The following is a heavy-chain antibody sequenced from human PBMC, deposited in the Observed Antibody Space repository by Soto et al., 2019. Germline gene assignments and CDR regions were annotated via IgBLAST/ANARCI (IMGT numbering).Heavy chain of an antibody. V-gene: IGHV1-3*01. CDR3: ARQSRLRVIAAFDI. D-gene: IGHD3-16*02. CDR2: INAGNGNT. CDR1: GYTFTSYA. J-gene: IGHJ3*02. Sequence: ASVKVSCKASGYTFTSYAMHWVRQAPGQRLEWMGWINAGNGNTKYSQKFQGRVTITRDTSASTAYMELSSLRSEDTAVYYCARQSRLRVIAAFDIWGQGTMVTVS.